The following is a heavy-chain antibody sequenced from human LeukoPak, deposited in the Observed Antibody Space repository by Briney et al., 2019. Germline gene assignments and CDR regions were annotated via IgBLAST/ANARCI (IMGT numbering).Heavy chain of an antibody. Sequence: GGSLRLSCAASGFTFSSYAMNWVRQAPGKGLEWVSAISGSDGSTYYTDSVKGRFTISRDNSKNTLYLQMSSLRAEDTAVYYCAKSGRTGITAADLDYWGKGTLVTVSS. J-gene: IGHJ4*02. CDR3: AKSGRTGITAADLDY. CDR2: ISGSDGST. V-gene: IGHV3-23*01. CDR1: GFTFSSYA. D-gene: IGHD6-13*01.